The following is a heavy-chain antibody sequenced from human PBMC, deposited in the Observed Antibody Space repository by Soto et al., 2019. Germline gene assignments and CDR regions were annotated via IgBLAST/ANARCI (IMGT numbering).Heavy chain of an antibody. Sequence: SETLSLTCTVSGDSISSSSHYWGWIRQPPGKGLEWIGSIYYSGSTYYNPSLKSRVTISVDTSKNQFSLKLSSVTAADTAVYYCARPLPSYDILSGRPTAGYMDVWSRRTTVTVSS. CDR1: GDSISSSSHY. D-gene: IGHD3-9*01. V-gene: IGHV4-39*01. CDR3: ARPLPSYDILSGRPTAGYMDV. CDR2: IYYSGST. J-gene: IGHJ6*03.